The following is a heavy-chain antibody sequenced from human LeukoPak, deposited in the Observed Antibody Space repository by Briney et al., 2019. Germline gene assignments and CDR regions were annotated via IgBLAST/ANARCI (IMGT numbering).Heavy chain of an antibody. D-gene: IGHD2-2*01. J-gene: IGHJ4*02. Sequence: SETLSLTCAVSGGSISSGGYSWSWIRQPPGKGLGWIVYIYHSGSTYYNPSLKSRATISVNRSKNQFSLKLSSVTAADTAVYYRARVVEGYCSSTSCPTTIDYWGQGNLVTVSS. CDR2: IYHSGST. CDR3: ARVVEGYCSSTSCPTTIDY. CDR1: GGSISSGGYS. V-gene: IGHV4-30-2*01.